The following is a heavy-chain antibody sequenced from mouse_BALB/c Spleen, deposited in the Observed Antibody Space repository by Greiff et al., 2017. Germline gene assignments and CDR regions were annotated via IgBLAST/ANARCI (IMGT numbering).Heavy chain of an antibody. CDR2: INPYNGGT. CDR1: GYSFTGYT. CDR3: ARGSYRYDGLYYAMDY. J-gene: IGHJ4*01. V-gene: IGHV1-18*01. D-gene: IGHD2-14*01. Sequence: EVKLEESGPELVKPGASMKISCKASGYSFTGYTMNWVKQSHGKNLEWIGLINPYNGGTSYNQKFKGKATLTVDKSSSTAYMELLSLTSEDSAVYYCARGSYRYDGLYYAMDYWGQGTSVTVSS.